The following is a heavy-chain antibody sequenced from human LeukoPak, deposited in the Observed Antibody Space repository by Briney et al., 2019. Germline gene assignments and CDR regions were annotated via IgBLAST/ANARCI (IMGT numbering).Heavy chain of an antibody. CDR3: AKERYSSSSLFAITPFDY. D-gene: IGHD6-13*01. J-gene: IGHJ4*02. Sequence: GGSLRLSCAASGFTFSSYAMSWVRQAPGKGLEWVSSISGGGTGSYYADSVKGRFTISRDNSKNTLYLQMNSLRAEDTAVYYCAKERYSSSSLFAITPFDYWGQGSLVTVSS. CDR1: GFTFSSYA. V-gene: IGHV3-23*01. CDR2: ISGGGTGS.